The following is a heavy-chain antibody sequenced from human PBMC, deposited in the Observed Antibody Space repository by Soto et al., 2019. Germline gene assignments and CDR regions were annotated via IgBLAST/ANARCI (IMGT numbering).Heavy chain of an antibody. CDR3: ARATYYDSSGYVDY. D-gene: IGHD3-22*01. V-gene: IGHV4-31*03. J-gene: IGHJ4*02. CDR2: IYYSGNT. Sequence: PSETLSLTCTVSGGSIISGFYWSWIRQHPGKGLEWIGYIYYSGNTYYNPSLKSRVTISVDTSKNQFSLNLSFVTAADTAVYYCARATYYDSSGYVDYWGQGTLVTVSS. CDR1: GGSIISGFY.